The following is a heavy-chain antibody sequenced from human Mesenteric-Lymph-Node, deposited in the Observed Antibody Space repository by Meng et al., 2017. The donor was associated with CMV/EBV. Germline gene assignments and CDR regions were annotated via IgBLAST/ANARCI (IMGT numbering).Heavy chain of an antibody. V-gene: IGHV1-69*05. Sequence: SVKVSCKASGGTFSSYAISWVRQAPGQGLEWMGGIIPIFGTANYAQKFQGRVTITTDESTSTANMELSSLRSEDTAVYYCARSRRLWVTRSGPAEYFQHWGQGTLVTVSS. CDR3: ARSRRLWVTRSGPAEYFQH. CDR1: GGTFSSYA. J-gene: IGHJ1*01. CDR2: IIPIFGTA. D-gene: IGHD5-18*01.